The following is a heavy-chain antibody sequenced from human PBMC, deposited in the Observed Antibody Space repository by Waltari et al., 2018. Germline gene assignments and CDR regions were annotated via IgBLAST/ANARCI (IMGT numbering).Heavy chain of an antibody. CDR2: INHSGNT. V-gene: IGHV4-34*01. D-gene: IGHD3-10*01. Sequence: QVQLQQWGAGLLKPSETLSLTCAGFGGSFSGYSWRWIRQPPWKGLEWIGEINHSGNTNSHPSLKSRVTISVDTSKNQFSLKLSSVTAADTAVYYCASLLGGSGSYWGQGTLVTVSS. CDR1: GGSFSGYS. J-gene: IGHJ4*02. CDR3: ASLLGGSGSY.